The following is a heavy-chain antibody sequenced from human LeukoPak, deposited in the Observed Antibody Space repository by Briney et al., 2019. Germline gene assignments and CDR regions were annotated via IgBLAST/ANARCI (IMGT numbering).Heavy chain of an antibody. CDR1: GFTFDDYA. CDR3: ARGGNYYYYMDV. J-gene: IGHJ6*03. CDR2: ISWKSGSI. D-gene: IGHD3-16*01. Sequence: GRSLRLSCAASGFTFDDYAMQWVRQAPGKGLEWVSGISWKSGSIGYADSVKGRFTISRDNAKNSLYLQMNSLRAEDMALYYCARGGNYYYYMDVWGKGTTVTVSS. V-gene: IGHV3-9*03.